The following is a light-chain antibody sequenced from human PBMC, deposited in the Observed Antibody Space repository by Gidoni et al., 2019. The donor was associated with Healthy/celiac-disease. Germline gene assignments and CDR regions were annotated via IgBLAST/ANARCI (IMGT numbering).Light chain of an antibody. CDR1: QSVSSN. CDR3: QQYNNWPQT. CDR2: GAS. V-gene: IGKV3-15*01. Sequence: EIVMTQSPATLSVSPGERATLSCRASQSVSSNVAWYQQKPGQAPRLLIYGASTRATGIPARFSGSGSGTEFTLTISGLQSEDFAVYYCQQYNNWPQTFGQGTKVEIK. J-gene: IGKJ1*01.